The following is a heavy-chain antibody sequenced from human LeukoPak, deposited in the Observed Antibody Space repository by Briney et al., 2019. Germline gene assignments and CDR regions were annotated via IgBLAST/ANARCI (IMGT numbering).Heavy chain of an antibody. V-gene: IGHV4-59*08. J-gene: IGHJ4*02. CDR2: VYYTGST. Sequence: SETLSLTCTVSGGSISSYYWSWIRQPPGKGLELIGYVYYTGSTNYNPSLKSRVTISVDTSKNQFSLKLNSVTAADTALYYCARLITTPIRYYFDYWGQGTLVTVSS. D-gene: IGHD3-22*01. CDR3: ARLITTPIRYYFDY. CDR1: GGSISSYY.